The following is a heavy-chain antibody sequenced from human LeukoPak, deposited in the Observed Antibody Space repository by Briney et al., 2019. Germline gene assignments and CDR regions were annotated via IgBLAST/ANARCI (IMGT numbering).Heavy chain of an antibody. V-gene: IGHV4-34*01. D-gene: IGHD5-24*01. CDR2: INHSGST. CDR3: ARGEMATGFDP. J-gene: IGHJ5*02. CDR1: GGSFSGYY. Sequence: SETLSLTCAVYGGSFSGYYWSWIRQPPGKGLEWIGEINHSGSTNYNPSLKSRVTISVDTSKNQFSLKLSSVTAADTAVYYCARGEMATGFDPWGQGTLVTVSS.